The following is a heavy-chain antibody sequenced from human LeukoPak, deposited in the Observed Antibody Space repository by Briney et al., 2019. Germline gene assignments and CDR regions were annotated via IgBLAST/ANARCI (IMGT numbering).Heavy chain of an antibody. CDR3: AKYSHDSSGSYDY. CDR2: ISDSGSDGST. CDR1: GFTFSSYG. J-gene: IGHJ4*02. V-gene: IGHV3-23*01. Sequence: GGSLRLSCAASGFTFSSYGMSWVRQAPGKGLEWVSGISDSGSDGSTYYADSVKGRFTISRDNSKNTLYLQMNSLRAEDTAVYYCAKYSHDSSGSYDYWGQGTLVTVSS. D-gene: IGHD3-22*01.